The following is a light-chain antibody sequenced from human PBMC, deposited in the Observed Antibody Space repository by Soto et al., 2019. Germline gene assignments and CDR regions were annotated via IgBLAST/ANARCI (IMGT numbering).Light chain of an antibody. V-gene: IGKV1-27*01. CDR1: QGISGH. CDR3: QKYNSAPLT. Sequence: DIQMTQSPSSLSASVGDRVTITCRASQGISGHLTWYQHKPGKAPNLLIYAASSLQSGVPSRFSGSGSGTDFTLTISSLQPEDVATYYCQKYNSAPLTFGGGTKVEIK. CDR2: AAS. J-gene: IGKJ4*01.